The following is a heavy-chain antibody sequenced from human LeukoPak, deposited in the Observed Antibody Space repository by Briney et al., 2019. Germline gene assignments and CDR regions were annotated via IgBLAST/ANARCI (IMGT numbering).Heavy chain of an antibody. CDR2: IRTRTNRYAT. CDR3: TRLDYGSDY. Sequence: PGGSLRLSCAASGFTFSVSAIHWVRQASGKGLEWVGRIRTRTNRYATAYAAAVKGRFTVSRDDSKNTAYLQMNSLKTEDTAVYYCTRLDYGSDYWGQRTQVIVSS. CDR1: GFTFSVSA. J-gene: IGHJ4*02. D-gene: IGHD3-10*01. V-gene: IGHV3-73*01.